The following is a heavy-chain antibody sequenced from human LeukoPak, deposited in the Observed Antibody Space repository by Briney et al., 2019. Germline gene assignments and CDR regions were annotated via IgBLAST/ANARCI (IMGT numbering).Heavy chain of an antibody. CDR3: ARGRCSSTSCYLWWDIKSPALDY. CDR2: MNPNSGNT. D-gene: IGHD2-2*01. V-gene: IGHV1-8*01. J-gene: IGHJ4*02. CDR1: GYTFTSYD. Sequence: GASVKVSCKASGYTFTSYDINWVRQATGQGLEWMGWMNPNSGNTGYAQKFQGRVTMTRNTSISTAYMELSSLRSEDTAVYYCARGRCSSTSCYLWWDIKSPALDYWGQGTLVTVSS.